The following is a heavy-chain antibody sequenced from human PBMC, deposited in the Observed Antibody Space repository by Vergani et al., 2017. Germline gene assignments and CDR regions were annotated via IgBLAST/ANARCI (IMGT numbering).Heavy chain of an antibody. CDR3: ARVRRDFGYEFDAFEV. CDR1: GGSISSSSYY. D-gene: IGHD5-12*01. V-gene: IGHV4-39*07. CDR2: IYYSGST. Sequence: QLQLQESGPGLVKPSETLSLTCTVSGGSISSSSYYWGWIRQPPGKGLEWIGGIYYSGSTYSNPSLKSGVTISVDTSKNQFSLELSSVTAADTAVYYCARVRRDFGYEFDAFEVWGQGRMVTVSS. J-gene: IGHJ3*01.